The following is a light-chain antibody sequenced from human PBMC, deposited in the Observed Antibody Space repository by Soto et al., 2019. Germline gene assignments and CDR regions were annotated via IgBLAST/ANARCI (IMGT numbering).Light chain of an antibody. CDR2: DAS. J-gene: IGKJ5*01. Sequence: DSQLTQAPSSLPPSGADRATITTRASEAINAWFAWYQQKPRHDPKLLIYDASPLQSGVPSRLRGSGSGTEFTLTISSLQPHDSPTYYCQQYTSCRTFGQGTRVE. V-gene: IGKV1-5*01. CDR3: QQYTSCRT. CDR1: EAINAW.